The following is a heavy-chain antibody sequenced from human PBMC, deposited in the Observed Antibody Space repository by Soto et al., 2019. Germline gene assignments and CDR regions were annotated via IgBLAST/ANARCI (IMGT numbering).Heavy chain of an antibody. V-gene: IGHV1-69*10. D-gene: IGHD2-15*01. Sequence: ASVKVSCKASGGTFSSYAISWVRQAPGQGLEWMGGIIPILGIANYAQKFQGRVTITADKSTSTAYMELSSLRSEDTAVYYCASGKRVSYYYYGMDVWGQGTTVTVSS. CDR1: GGTFSSYA. CDR2: IIPILGIA. J-gene: IGHJ6*02. CDR3: ASGKRVSYYYYGMDV.